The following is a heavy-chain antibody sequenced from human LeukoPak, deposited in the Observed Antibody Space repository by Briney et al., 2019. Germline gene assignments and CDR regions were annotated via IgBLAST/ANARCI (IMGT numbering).Heavy chain of an antibody. J-gene: IGHJ4*02. CDR2: ISGSGGST. V-gene: IGHV3-23*01. CDR1: GFTFSSYA. CDR3: AKVGKGPFIFRSGWYDY. D-gene: IGHD6-19*01. Sequence: GGSLRLSCAASGFTFSSYAMSWVRQAPGKGLEWVSAISGSGGSTYYADSVKGRFTISRDNSKNTLYLQMNSLRAEDTAVYYCAKVGKGPFIFRSGWYDYWGQGPLVPVSS.